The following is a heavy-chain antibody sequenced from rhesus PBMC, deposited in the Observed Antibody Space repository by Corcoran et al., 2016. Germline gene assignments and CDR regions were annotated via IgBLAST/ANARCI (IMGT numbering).Heavy chain of an antibody. CDR3: ARSLRTSVYSGSWNDRWFDY. V-gene: IGHV4-80*01. J-gene: IGHJ4*01. Sequence: QVQLQESGPGLVKPSETLSLTCAVSGGSFSSYWWSWIRQPPGKGLEWIGEINGNSGSTNYNPSLKSRVTISKDASKHQFSLKLSAVTAAETAVYYGARSLRTSVYSGSWNDRWFDYWGQGVLVTVSS. CDR1: GGSFSSYW. CDR2: INGNSGST. D-gene: IGHD6-25*01.